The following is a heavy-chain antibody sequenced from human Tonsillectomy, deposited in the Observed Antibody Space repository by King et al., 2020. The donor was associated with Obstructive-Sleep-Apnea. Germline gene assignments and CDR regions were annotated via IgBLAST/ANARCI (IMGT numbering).Heavy chain of an antibody. V-gene: IGHV3-9*01. D-gene: IGHD3-10*01. CDR2: ISWDSGSI. CDR1: GFTFDDYA. Sequence: DVQLVESGGGLVQPGRSLRLSCAASGFTFDDYAMHWVRQAPGKGLEWVSGISWDSGSIGYADSVKGRFTISRDNAKDSLHLQMNSLRTEDTDLYYCAKDRLVDYGSDRGYYYYGMDVWGQGTTVTVSS. J-gene: IGHJ6*02. CDR3: AKDRLVDYGSDRGYYYYGMDV.